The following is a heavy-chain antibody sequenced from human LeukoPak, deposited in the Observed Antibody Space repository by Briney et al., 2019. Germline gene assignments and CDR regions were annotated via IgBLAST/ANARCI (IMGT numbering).Heavy chain of an antibody. J-gene: IGHJ4*02. Sequence: PSETLSLTCTVSGGSISSGDYYWSWIRQPPGKGLEWIGYIYYSGSTYYNPSLKSRVTISVDTSKNQFSLKLSSVTAADTAVYYCARAGGDSSGYYPKYWGQGTLVTVSS. CDR2: IYYSGST. V-gene: IGHV4-30-4*08. CDR1: GGSISSGDYY. CDR3: ARAGGDSSGYYPKY. D-gene: IGHD3-22*01.